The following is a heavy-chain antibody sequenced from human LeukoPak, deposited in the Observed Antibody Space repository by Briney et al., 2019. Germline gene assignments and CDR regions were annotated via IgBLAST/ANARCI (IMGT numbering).Heavy chain of an antibody. J-gene: IGHJ4*02. CDR3: ARDPRYFDWLLSHGSDFDY. Sequence: GRSLRLSCAASGFTFSSYAMHWVRQAPGKGLEWVAVISYDGSNKYYADSVKGRFTISRDNSKNTLYLQMNSLRAEDTAVYYCARDPRYFDWLLSHGSDFDYWGQGALVTVSS. D-gene: IGHD3-9*01. CDR1: GFTFSSYA. V-gene: IGHV3-30-3*01. CDR2: ISYDGSNK.